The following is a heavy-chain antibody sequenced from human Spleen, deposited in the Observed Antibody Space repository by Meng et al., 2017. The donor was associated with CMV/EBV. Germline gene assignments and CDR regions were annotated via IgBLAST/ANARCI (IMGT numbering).Heavy chain of an antibody. D-gene: IGHD5-24*01. CDR3: ARLEMTTNFDY. J-gene: IGHJ4*02. CDR1: GFTCSCYS. CDR2: ISSSSSYI. Sequence: LSCASSGFTCSCYSMNWVRQAPGRGLEWVSSISSSSSYIYYADSVKGRFTISRDNAKNSLYLQMNSLRAEDTAVYYCARLEMTTNFDYWGQGTLVTVSS. V-gene: IGHV3-21*01.